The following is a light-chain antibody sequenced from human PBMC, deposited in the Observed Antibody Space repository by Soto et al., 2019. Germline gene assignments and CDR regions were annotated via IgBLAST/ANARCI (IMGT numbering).Light chain of an antibody. CDR2: GAS. CDR1: QSISSPF. V-gene: IGKV3-20*01. J-gene: IGKJ1*01. CDR3: GSDEWT. Sequence: EIVLTQSPATLSLSPGERATLSCRASQSISSPFLAWYQQKPGQAPRLFIHGASSRATGIPDRFSGSGSGTDFALTISRLESEDFAVYYCGSDEWTFGQGTKV.